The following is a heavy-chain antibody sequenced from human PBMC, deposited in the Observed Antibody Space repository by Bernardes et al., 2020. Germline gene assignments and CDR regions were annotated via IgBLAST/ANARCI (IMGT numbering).Heavy chain of an antibody. D-gene: IGHD4-17*01. J-gene: IGHJ3*02. CDR3: ARGGVTTVTSTYPYDAFDI. CDR1: GGTFSSYA. V-gene: IGHV1-69*06. CDR2: IIPIFGTA. Sequence: SVKVSCKASGGTFSSYAISWVRQAPGQGLEWMGGIIPIFGTANYAQKFQGRVTITADKSTSTAYMELSSLRSEDTAVYYCARGGVTTVTSTYPYDAFDIWGQGTMVTVSS.